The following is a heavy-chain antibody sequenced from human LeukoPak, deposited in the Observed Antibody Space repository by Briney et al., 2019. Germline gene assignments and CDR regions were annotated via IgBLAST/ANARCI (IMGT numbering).Heavy chain of an antibody. J-gene: IGHJ4*02. D-gene: IGHD3-10*01. CDR2: IRSKAYGGTT. Sequence: QAGGSLRLSCAGSGFTFNSYSMNWVRQAPGKGLEWVGFIRSKAYGGTTEYAASVKGRFTISRDDSKSIAYLQMNSLKTEDTAVYYCTRVMWGSGTSGTTDYWGQGTLVTVSS. CDR1: GFTFNSYS. V-gene: IGHV3-49*04. CDR3: TRVMWGSGTSGTTDY.